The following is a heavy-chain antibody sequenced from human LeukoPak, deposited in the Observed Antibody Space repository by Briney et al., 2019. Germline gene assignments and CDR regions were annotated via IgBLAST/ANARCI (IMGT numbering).Heavy chain of an antibody. CDR1: GFTFGDYG. CDR3: TRGDYYDSSGYYLLSDY. J-gene: IGHJ4*02. Sequence: GGSLRLSCTASGFTFGDYGMSWVRQAPGEGLEGVGFIRSKPYGGTTEYAASVKGRFTISRDDSESIAYLQMNSLKTEDTAVYYCTRGDYYDSSGYYLLSDYWGQGTLVTVSS. D-gene: IGHD3-22*01. CDR2: IRSKPYGGTT. V-gene: IGHV3-49*04.